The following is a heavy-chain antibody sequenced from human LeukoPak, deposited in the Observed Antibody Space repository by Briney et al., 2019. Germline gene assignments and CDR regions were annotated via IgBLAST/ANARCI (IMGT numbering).Heavy chain of an antibody. D-gene: IGHD3-22*01. CDR3: ARTKRGSYYDSSGYDY. Sequence: PSDPLSLTCTVSGDSISSGAYCCSWIRQHPGKGLEWIGYIYNSRSTCYSPSLKSRVTISVDTSKNQFSLKLSSVTAADTAVYYCARTKRGSYYDSSGYDYWGQGTLVTVSS. CDR1: GDSISSGAYC. V-gene: IGHV4-31*03. J-gene: IGHJ4*02. CDR2: IYNSRST.